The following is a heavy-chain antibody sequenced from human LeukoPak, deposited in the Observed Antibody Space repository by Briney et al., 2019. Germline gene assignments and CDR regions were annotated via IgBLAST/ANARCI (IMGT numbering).Heavy chain of an antibody. V-gene: IGHV1-8*03. J-gene: IGHJ3*02. D-gene: IGHD4-11*01. CDR2: MNPKTGNT. CDR3: VRIYYSNAFDI. CDR1: GGTFSSYA. Sequence: ASVKVSCKASGGTFSSYAISWVRQAPGQGLEWMGWMNPKTGNTGSAQKFQGRVTITGNTSISTVYMELSSLRSEDTAVYYCVRIYYSNAFDIWGQGTMVTVSS.